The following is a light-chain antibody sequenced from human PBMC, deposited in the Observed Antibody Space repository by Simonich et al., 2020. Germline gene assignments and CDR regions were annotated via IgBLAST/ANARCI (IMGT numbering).Light chain of an antibody. V-gene: IGKV4-1*01. CDR3: QQYYSTPYT. CDR2: WAS. J-gene: IGKJ2*01. CDR1: QSFLYSSNNKNY. Sequence: DIVMTQSPDSLAVSLGERATINCNSSQSFLYSSNNKNYLAWYQKKPGQPPKLLIYWASTRESGVPDRFSGSGSGTDFTLTISSLQAEDVAVYYCQQYYSTPYTFGQGTKLEIK.